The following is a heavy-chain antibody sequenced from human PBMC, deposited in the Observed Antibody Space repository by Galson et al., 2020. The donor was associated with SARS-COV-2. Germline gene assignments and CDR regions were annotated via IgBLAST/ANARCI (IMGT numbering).Heavy chain of an antibody. D-gene: IGHD6-19*01. CDR3: ARLGQWLGEDGMDV. CDR2: IYYSGST. V-gene: IGHV4-39*01. J-gene: IGHJ6*02. CDR1: GGSMRSSSYY. Sequence: ASETLSLTCTVSGGSMRSSSYYWGWIRQPPGKGLEWIGTIYYSGSTYYNPSLKSRVTISVDTSKNQFSLKLTSVTAADTAVYYCARLGQWLGEDGMDVCGQGTTVTVSS.